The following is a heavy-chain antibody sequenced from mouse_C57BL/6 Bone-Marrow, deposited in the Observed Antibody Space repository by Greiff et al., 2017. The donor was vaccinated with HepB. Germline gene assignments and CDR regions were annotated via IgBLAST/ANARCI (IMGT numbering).Heavy chain of an antibody. D-gene: IGHD2-12*01. Sequence: EVNVVESGGGLVKPGGSLKLSCAASGFTFSDYGMHWVRQAPEKGLEWVAYISSGSSTIYYADTVKGRFTISRDNAKNTLFLQMTSLRSEDTAMYYCARSLLYPPRGFAYWGQGTLVTVSA. CDR3: ARSLLYPPRGFAY. CDR2: ISSGSSTI. J-gene: IGHJ3*01. CDR1: GFTFSDYG. V-gene: IGHV5-17*01.